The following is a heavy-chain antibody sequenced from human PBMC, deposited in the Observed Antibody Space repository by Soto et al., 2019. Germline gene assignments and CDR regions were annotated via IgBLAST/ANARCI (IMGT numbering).Heavy chain of an antibody. Sequence: GGSLRLSCAASGFSFTNFAMSWVRQAPGKGLEWVSGIGASGDITWYADSVKGRLSVSRDNSKNTLYLQMNSLRAEDTAVYYCASETDSGYDFDAFDIWGQGTMVTVSS. CDR3: ASETDSGYDFDAFDI. J-gene: IGHJ3*02. V-gene: IGHV3-23*01. D-gene: IGHD5-12*01. CDR2: IGASGDIT. CDR1: GFSFTNFA.